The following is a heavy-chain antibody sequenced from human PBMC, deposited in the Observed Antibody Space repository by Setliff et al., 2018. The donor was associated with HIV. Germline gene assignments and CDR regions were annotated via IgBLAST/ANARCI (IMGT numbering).Heavy chain of an antibody. Sequence: ETLSLTCAVSGYSVSSGYYWGWIRQPPGKGLEWIASIYYSGSTYYAPSLKSRVTISVDTSKNQFSLKLSSVTAAGTAVYYCARGGGTSSPIDYHYYIDVWGKGTTVTVSS. D-gene: IGHD6-6*01. CDR1: GYSVSSGYY. CDR2: IYYSGST. V-gene: IGHV4-38-2*01. CDR3: ARGGGTSSPIDYHYYIDV. J-gene: IGHJ6*03.